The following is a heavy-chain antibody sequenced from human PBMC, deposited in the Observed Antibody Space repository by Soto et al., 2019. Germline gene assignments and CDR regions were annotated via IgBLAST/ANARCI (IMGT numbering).Heavy chain of an antibody. CDR2: IYWDDAK. J-gene: IGHJ5*02. V-gene: IGHV2-5*02. Sequence: QITLKESGPTLVKPTQTLTLTCTFSGFSLSTSRVGVGWIRQPPGKALEWLALIYWDDAKRYSPSLKSRLTITKDTSKNQVVLTMTNMDPVDTATYDCAHREYCRGGRCQYEGRSYSWFDPWGQGTLVTFSS. D-gene: IGHD2-15*01. CDR1: GFSLSTSRVG. CDR3: AHREYCRGGRCQYEGRSYSWFDP.